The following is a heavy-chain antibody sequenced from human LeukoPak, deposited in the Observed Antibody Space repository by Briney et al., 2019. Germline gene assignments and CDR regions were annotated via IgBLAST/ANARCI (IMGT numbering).Heavy chain of an antibody. CDR2: ISYDGSNK. J-gene: IGHJ3*02. CDR1: GFTFSSYA. D-gene: IGHD3-9*01. V-gene: IGHV3-30*04. Sequence: PGGSLRLSCAASGFTFSSYAMHWVRQAPGKGLEWVAVISYDGSNKYYADSVKGRFTISRDNSKNTLYLQMNSLRAGDTAVYYCARETYYDILTGSGGRAFDIWGQGTMVTVSS. CDR3: ARETYYDILTGSGGRAFDI.